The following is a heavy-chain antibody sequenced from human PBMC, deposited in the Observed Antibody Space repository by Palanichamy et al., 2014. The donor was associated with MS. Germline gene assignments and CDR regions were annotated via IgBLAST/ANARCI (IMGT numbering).Heavy chain of an antibody. V-gene: IGHV3-53*01. D-gene: IGHD1-7*01. CDR3: ARDLGLSGTRDYGMDV. CDR2: IYSSGTT. J-gene: IGHJ6*02. CDR1: GFAVSSTF. Sequence: EVQLVESGGGLIXPGGSLRLSCAASGFAVSSTFMTWVRQAPGKGLEWVSVIYSSGTTYYADSVKGRFTISRDNSKNTVYLQMNSLRVEDTAVYYCARDLGLSGTRDYGMDVWGQGTTVTVSS.